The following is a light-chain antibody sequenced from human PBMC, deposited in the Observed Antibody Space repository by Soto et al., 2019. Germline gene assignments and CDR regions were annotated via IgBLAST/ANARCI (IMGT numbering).Light chain of an antibody. Sequence: EIVLTQSPATLSLSPGERATLSCRASQSIAGYLAWYQKKPGQAPRLLIYDTSNRVTGVPARFSGSGSGTDFTLTISRLEPEDFALYYCQHYAGGSRITFGQGTRLEIK. CDR1: QSIAGY. V-gene: IGKV3-11*01. CDR2: DTS. CDR3: QHYAGGSRIT. J-gene: IGKJ5*01.